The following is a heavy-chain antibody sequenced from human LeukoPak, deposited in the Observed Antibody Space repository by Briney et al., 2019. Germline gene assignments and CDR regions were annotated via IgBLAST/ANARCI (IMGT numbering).Heavy chain of an antibody. CDR3: ARAGYTGTTNYYYYGMDV. J-gene: IGHJ6*02. V-gene: IGHV4-61*08. CDR2: VYYTGST. Sequence: PSETLSLTCTVSAGSVTNGDYYWSWLRQPPGKALEWIGFVYYTGSTYYTPSLEGRATISVDTSKNQFSVKLSSVTAADTAVYYCARAGYTGTTNYYYYGMDVWGQGTTVTVSS. CDR1: AGSVTNGDYY. D-gene: IGHD1-7*01.